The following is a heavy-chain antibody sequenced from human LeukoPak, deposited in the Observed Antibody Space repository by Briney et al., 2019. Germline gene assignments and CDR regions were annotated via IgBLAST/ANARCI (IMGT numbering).Heavy chain of an antibody. CDR2: IIPIFGTA. J-gene: IGHJ5*02. D-gene: IGHD3-3*01. CDR1: GGTFSSYA. Sequence: SAKVSCKASGGTFSSYAISWVRQAPGQGLEWMGGIIPIFGTANYAQKFQGRVTITTDESTSTAYMELSSLRSEDTAVYCCARGTRFLERLPEDWFDPWGQGTLVTVSS. V-gene: IGHV1-69*05. CDR3: ARGTRFLERLPEDWFDP.